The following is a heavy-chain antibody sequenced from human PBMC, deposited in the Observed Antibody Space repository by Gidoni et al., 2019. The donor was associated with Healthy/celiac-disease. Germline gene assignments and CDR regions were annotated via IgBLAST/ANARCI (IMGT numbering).Heavy chain of an antibody. V-gene: IGHV3-30*02. Sequence: DGSNKYYADSVKGRFTISRDNSKNTLYLQMNSLRAEDTAVYYCAKDPAGLRGYSYGSLYYWGQGTLVTVSS. CDR2: DGSNK. D-gene: IGHD5-18*01. J-gene: IGHJ4*02. CDR3: AKDPAGLRGYSYGSLYY.